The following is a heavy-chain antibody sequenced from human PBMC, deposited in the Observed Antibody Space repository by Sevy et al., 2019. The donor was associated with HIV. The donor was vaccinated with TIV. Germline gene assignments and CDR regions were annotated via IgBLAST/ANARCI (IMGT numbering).Heavy chain of an antibody. CDR1: GGSITSLY. CDR2: IYYNGNT. CDR3: AGENAWGRGYS. J-gene: IGHJ4*02. V-gene: IGHV4-59*08. Sequence: TENLSLTCTVSGGSITSLYWGWIRQPPGKGLECIANIYYNGNTNYNPSLKSRVTISLDTSKNQFSLRLSSVTAADTAIHYCAGENAWGRGYSWGQGTLVSVSS. D-gene: IGHD1-26*01.